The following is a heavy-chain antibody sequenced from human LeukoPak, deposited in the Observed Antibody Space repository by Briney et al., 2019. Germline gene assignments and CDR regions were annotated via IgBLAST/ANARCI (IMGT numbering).Heavy chain of an antibody. CDR3: ANSHSGGDGYSG. CDR1: GFTSSSYW. D-gene: IGHD5-24*01. CDR2: IKQDGSEK. V-gene: IGHV3-7*03. Sequence: GGSLRLSCAASGFTSSSYWMSWVRQAPGKGLEWVANIKQDGSEKYYVDSVKGRFTISRDNAKNSLYLQMNSLRAEDTAVYYCANSHSGGDGYSGWGQGTLVTVPS. J-gene: IGHJ4*02.